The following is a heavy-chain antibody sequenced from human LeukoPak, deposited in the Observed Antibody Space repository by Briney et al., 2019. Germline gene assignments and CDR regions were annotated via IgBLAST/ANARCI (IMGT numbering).Heavy chain of an antibody. CDR3: SRDPRRQAYISTSGQPDY. Sequence: IRQHPGKGLEWIGYIYYSGSTYYNPSLKSRVTISVDTSKNHFSLKLMSVSAVDTAVYYCSRDPRRQAYISTSGQPDYWGQATLATV. CDR2: IYYSGST. D-gene: IGHD2-2*01. V-gene: IGHV4-31*02. J-gene: IGHJ4*02.